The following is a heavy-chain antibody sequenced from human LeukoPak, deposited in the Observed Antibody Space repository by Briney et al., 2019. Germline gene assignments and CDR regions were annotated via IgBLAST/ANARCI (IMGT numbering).Heavy chain of an antibody. J-gene: IGHJ4*02. Sequence: PGGSLRLSCAASGFTFSSYAMSWVRQAPGKGLEWVSAISGSGGSTYYADSVKGRFTISRDNSKNTLYLQMNSLRAEDTAVYYCAKAYCSSTSYIGFRIAPIDYWGQGTLVTVSS. D-gene: IGHD2-2*01. CDR1: GFTFSSYA. CDR2: ISGSGGST. CDR3: AKAYCSSTSYIGFRIAPIDY. V-gene: IGHV3-23*01.